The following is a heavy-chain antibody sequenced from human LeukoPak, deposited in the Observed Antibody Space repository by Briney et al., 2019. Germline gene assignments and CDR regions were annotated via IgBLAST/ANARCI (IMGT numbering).Heavy chain of an antibody. CDR2: IIPIFGTA. CDR3: AIPERNYYDSSGYPTYYFDY. D-gene: IGHD3-22*01. V-gene: IGHV1-69*13. CDR1: GGTFSSYA. J-gene: IGHJ4*02. Sequence: GASVKVSCKASGGTFSSYAISWVRQAPGQGLEWMGGIIPIFGTANYAQKFQGRVTITADESTSTACMELSSLRSEDTAVYYCAIPERNYYDSSGYPTYYFDYWGQGTLVTVSS.